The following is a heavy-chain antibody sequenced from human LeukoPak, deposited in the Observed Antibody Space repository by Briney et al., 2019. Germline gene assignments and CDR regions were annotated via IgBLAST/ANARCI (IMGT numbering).Heavy chain of an antibody. CDR3: ARGYDSSGYGY. CDR2: IYYSGST. D-gene: IGHD3-22*01. V-gene: IGHV4-61*05. J-gene: IGHJ4*02. Sequence: SEPLSLTCTVSGGSISSSSYYWGWIRPPPGKGLEWIGYIYYSGSTNYNPSLKSRVTISVDTSKNQFSLKLSSVTAADTAVYYCARGYDSSGYGYWGQGTLVTVSS. CDR1: GGSISSSSYY.